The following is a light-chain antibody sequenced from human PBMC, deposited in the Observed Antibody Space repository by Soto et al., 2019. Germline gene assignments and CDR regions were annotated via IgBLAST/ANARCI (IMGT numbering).Light chain of an antibody. J-gene: IGKJ4*01. CDR1: QGISSY. Sequence: DIQLTQSPSFLSASIGDRVTITCRASQGISSYLGWCQERPGKAPKLLISAAFTLHNGVPSRFSGSGSGTEFTLTISSLQPEDFATYYCQQLDRYPLTFGGGTRVDIK. CDR3: QQLDRYPLT. V-gene: IGKV1-9*01. CDR2: AAF.